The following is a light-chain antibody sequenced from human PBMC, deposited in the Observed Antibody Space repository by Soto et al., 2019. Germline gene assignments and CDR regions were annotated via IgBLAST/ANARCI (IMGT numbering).Light chain of an antibody. Sequence: DIQMTQSPSTLSGCVGDRVTITCRASQSISNYLNWYQHKAGKAPKVLIYAASSLQRGVPSRFSGSGSGTDFTLIISSLQPEDFATYYCQQSYSPLWTFGQGTKVHIK. CDR1: QSISNY. CDR2: AAS. CDR3: QQSYSPLWT. V-gene: IGKV1-39*01. J-gene: IGKJ1*01.